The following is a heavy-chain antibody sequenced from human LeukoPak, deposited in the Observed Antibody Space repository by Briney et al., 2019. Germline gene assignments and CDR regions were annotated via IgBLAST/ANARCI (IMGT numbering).Heavy chain of an antibody. D-gene: IGHD2-15*01. CDR3: AEGGTPAAFDI. J-gene: IGHJ3*02. CDR2: INPSGGST. V-gene: IGHV1-46*01. Sequence: GASVKVSCKASGYTFTSYYMHWVRQAPGQGLEWMGIINPSGGSTSYAQKFQGRVTMTRDTSTSTVYMVLSSLRSEDTSVYDCAEGGTPAAFDIWGQGTMVTVSS. CDR1: GYTFTSYY.